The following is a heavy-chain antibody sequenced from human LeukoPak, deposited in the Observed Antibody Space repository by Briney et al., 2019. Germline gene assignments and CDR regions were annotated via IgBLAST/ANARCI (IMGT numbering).Heavy chain of an antibody. CDR3: ARRQYYYDSSGYYDY. CDR1: GYTFTSSG. Sequence: ASVKLSCKASGYTFTSSGISWVRQAPGQGLEWMGWISAYNGNTNYAQKPQGRVTMTTDTSTSTAYMQLRSLRSDDTAVYYCARRQYYYDSSGYYDYWGQGTLVTVSS. V-gene: IGHV1-18*01. J-gene: IGHJ4*02. D-gene: IGHD3-22*01. CDR2: ISAYNGNT.